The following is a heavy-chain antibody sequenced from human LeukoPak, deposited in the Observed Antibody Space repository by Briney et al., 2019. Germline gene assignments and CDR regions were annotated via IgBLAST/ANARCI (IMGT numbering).Heavy chain of an antibody. CDR2: IKQDGSET. V-gene: IGHV3-7*01. J-gene: IGHJ3*02. CDR1: GFIFSSYW. Sequence: PGGSLRLSCAASGFIFSSYWMSWVRQAPGKGLEWVASIKQDGSETYYVDSVRGRFTISRDNAKNSLYLQMNSLRAEDTAVYYCARYSGPIVDDAFDIWGQGTMVTVSS. CDR3: ARYSGPIVDDAFDI. D-gene: IGHD3-22*01.